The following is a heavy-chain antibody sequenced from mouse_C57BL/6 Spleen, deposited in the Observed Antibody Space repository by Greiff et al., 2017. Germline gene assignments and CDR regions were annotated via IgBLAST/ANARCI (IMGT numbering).Heavy chain of an antibody. Sequence: EVMLVESGGGLVKPGGSLKLSCAASGFTFSDYGMHWVRQAPEKGLEWVAYISSGSSTIYYADTVKGRFTISRDTAKNTLFLQMTSLRSEDTAMYYCARDYYSNSPLDYWGQGTTLTVSS. J-gene: IGHJ2*01. D-gene: IGHD2-5*01. CDR3: ARDYYSNSPLDY. CDR2: ISSGSSTI. CDR1: GFTFSDYG. V-gene: IGHV5-17*01.